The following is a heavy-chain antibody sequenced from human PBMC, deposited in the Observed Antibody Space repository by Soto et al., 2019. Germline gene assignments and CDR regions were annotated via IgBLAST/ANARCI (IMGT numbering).Heavy chain of an antibody. V-gene: IGHV4-59*01. Sequence: SETLSLTCTVSGCSISSYYLSWIRQPPGKGLEWIGYIYYSGSTNYNPSLKSRVTISVDTSKNQFSLKLSSVTAADTAVYYCARDQGIWFDPWGQGTLVTVS. D-gene: IGHD6-13*01. CDR1: GCSISSYY. J-gene: IGHJ5*02. CDR3: ARDQGIWFDP. CDR2: IYYSGST.